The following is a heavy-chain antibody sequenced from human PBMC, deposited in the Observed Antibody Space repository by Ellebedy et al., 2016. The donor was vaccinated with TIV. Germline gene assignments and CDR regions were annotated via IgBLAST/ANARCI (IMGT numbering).Heavy chain of an antibody. J-gene: IGHJ4*02. CDR2: LDWYDDK. CDR1: GFSLSTTGMC. V-gene: IGHV2-70*17. D-gene: IGHD3-16*02. Sequence: SGPTLVKPTQTLTLTCTFSGFSLSTTGMCVSWIRQPPGKALEWLARLDWYDDKFYSTSLKTRLTISKDTSKNQVVLTMTNMDPVDTATYYCARIYRRLGELSPLDSWGQGTRVTVSS. CDR3: ARIYRRLGELSPLDS.